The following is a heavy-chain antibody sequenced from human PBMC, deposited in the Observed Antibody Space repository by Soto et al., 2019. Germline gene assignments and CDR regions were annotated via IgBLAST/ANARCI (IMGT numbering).Heavy chain of an antibody. Sequence: VSGGSISSYYWSWIRQPPGKGLEWIGYIYYSGSTNYNPSLKSRVTISVDTSKNQFSLKLSSVTAADTAVYYCARDKMGYYDSSGNYYYYGMDVWGQGTRVTVSS. V-gene: IGHV4-59*01. CDR3: ARDKMGYYDSSGNYYYYGMDV. D-gene: IGHD3-22*01. CDR1: GGSISSYY. CDR2: IYYSGST. J-gene: IGHJ6*02.